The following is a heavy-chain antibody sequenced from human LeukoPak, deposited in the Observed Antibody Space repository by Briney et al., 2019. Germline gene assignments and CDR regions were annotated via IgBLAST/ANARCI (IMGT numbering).Heavy chain of an antibody. J-gene: IGHJ5*02. CDR1: GFTFSSYE. CDR2: ISSSGSTI. V-gene: IGHV3-48*03. D-gene: IGHD6-13*01. CDR3: ARAIGRGETRIAAAGWFDP. Sequence: TGGSLRLSCAASGFTFSSYEMNWVRQAPGKGLEWVSYISSSGSTIYYADSVKGRFTISRDNAKNSLYLQMNSLRAEDTAVYYCARAIGRGETRIAAAGWFDPWGQGTLVTVSS.